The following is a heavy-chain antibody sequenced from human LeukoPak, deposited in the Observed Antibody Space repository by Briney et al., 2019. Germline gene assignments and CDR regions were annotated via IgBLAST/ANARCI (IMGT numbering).Heavy chain of an antibody. V-gene: IGHV3-30*18. CDR2: ISYDGSNK. Sequence: GGSLRLSCAASGFTFSSYGMHWVRQAPGKGLEWVAVISYDGSNKYYADSVKGRFTISRDNSKNTLYLQMNSLRAEDTAVYYCAKDQLRVGTSCYSCYYYYCMDVWGQGTTVTVSS. CDR1: GFTFSSYG. CDR3: AKDQLRVGTSCYSCYYYYCMDV. J-gene: IGHJ6*02. D-gene: IGHD2-2*01.